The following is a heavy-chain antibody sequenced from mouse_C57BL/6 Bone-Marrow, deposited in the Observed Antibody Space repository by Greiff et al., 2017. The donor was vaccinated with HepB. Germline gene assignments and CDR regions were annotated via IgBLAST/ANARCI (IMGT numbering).Heavy chain of an antibody. CDR2: INPSTGGT. V-gene: IGHV1-42*01. CDR1: GYSFTGYY. CDR3: ARLGGYDGDYYAMDY. D-gene: IGHD2-2*01. J-gene: IGHJ4*01. Sequence: VQLQQSGPELVKPGASVKISCKASGYSFTGYYMNWVKQSPEKSLEWIGEINPSTGGTTYNQKFKAKATLTVDKSSSTAYMQLKSLTSEDSAVYYCARLGGYDGDYYAMDYWGQGTSVTVSS.